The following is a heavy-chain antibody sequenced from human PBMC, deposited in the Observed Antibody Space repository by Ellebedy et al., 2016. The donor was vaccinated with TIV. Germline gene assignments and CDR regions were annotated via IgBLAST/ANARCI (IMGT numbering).Heavy chain of an antibody. V-gene: IGHV3-9*01. D-gene: IGHD3-22*01. Sequence: GGSLRLSCAASGFTFSSYSMNWVRQAPGKGLEWVSGISWNSGSIGYADSVKGRFTISRDNAKNSLYLQMNSLRAEDTALYYCAKEFTYYYESRGFYYFDYWGQGTLVTVSS. CDR2: ISWNSGSI. J-gene: IGHJ4*02. CDR1: GFTFSSYS. CDR3: AKEFTYYYESRGFYYFDY.